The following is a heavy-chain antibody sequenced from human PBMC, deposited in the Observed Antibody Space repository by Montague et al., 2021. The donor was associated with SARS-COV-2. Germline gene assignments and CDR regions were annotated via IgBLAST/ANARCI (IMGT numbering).Heavy chain of an antibody. CDR3: ARTGYFASGNYV. D-gene: IGHD3-10*01. V-gene: IGHV3-7*01. CDR1: GFTFSRYW. J-gene: IGHJ4*02. Sequence: SLRLSCAASGFTFSRYWMTWVRQAPGKGLEWVANIKEDGSEKYYVDSVKGRFTISGDNAKNSLSLQMNSLRAEDTAVYYCARTGYFASGNYVWGQGTLVTVSS. CDR2: IKEDGSEK.